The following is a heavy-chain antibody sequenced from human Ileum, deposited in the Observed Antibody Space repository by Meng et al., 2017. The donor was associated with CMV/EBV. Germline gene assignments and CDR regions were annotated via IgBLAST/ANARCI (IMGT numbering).Heavy chain of an antibody. D-gene: IGHD6-13*01. V-gene: IGHV4-61*02. CDR3: ARGKAVGTGH. J-gene: IGHJ4*02. CDR1: GGSIISGSHY. Sequence: QVLLPEPGPRLVKPSQTLSLSCTVSGGSIISGSHYWSWIRQSAGKGLEWIGRIHTSGSTNYNPSLESRVTISIDTSRNQFSLKLTSVTAADTAVYFCARGKAVGTGHWGQGTLVTVSS. CDR2: IHTSGST.